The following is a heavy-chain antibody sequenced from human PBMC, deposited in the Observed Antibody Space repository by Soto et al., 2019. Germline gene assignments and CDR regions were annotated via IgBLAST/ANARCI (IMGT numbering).Heavy chain of an antibody. CDR1: GFTFSGSA. CDR3: TRRDFWSGYYRWPDALDI. D-gene: IGHD3-3*01. Sequence: EVQLVESGGGLVQPGGSLKLSCAASGFTFSGSAMHWVRQASGKGLEWVGRIRSKANSYATAYAASVKGRFTISRDDSKNTAYLQMNSLKTEDTAVYNCTRRDFWSGYYRWPDALDIWGQGTMVTVSS. J-gene: IGHJ3*02. V-gene: IGHV3-73*02. CDR2: IRSKANSYAT.